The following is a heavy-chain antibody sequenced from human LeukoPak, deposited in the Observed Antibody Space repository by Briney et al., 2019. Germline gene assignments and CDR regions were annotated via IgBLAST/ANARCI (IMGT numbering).Heavy chain of an antibody. CDR1: GFTFRNFV. CDR2: ILNDGSST. CDR3: AKYRGAALYYHYGLDV. D-gene: IGHD1-26*01. J-gene: IGHJ6*02. Sequence: PGGSLRLSCVASGFTFRNFVMHWVRQAPGKGLQWVAGILNDGSSTEYADSVKGRFTVSGDNSENTLYLQMNSLRDEDTAVYYCAKYRGAALYYHYGLDVWGPGTTVIVSS. V-gene: IGHV3-30*18.